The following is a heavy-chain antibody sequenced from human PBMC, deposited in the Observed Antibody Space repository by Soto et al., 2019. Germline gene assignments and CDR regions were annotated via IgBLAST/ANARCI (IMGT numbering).Heavy chain of an antibody. CDR1: GFTFSSYW. CDR2: IKQDGSEK. V-gene: IGHV3-7*05. Sequence: ESGGGLVQPGGSLRLSCAASGFTFSSYWMSWVRQAPGKGLEWVANIKQDGSEKYYVDSVKGRFTISRDNAKNSLYLQMNSLGAEDTAVYYCASKLRITIFGVVINSFDYWGQGTLVTVSS. D-gene: IGHD3-3*01. CDR3: ASKLRITIFGVVINSFDY. J-gene: IGHJ4*02.